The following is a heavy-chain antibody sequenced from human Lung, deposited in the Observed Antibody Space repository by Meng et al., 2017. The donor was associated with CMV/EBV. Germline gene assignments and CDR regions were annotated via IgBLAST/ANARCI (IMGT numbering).Heavy chain of an antibody. CDR1: GGSVSTSSSY. CDR2: IYNSGST. J-gene: IGHJ4*02. D-gene: IGHD3-3*01. V-gene: IGHV4-61*01. CDR3: ARGFYDFWSGFGAVDY. Sequence: SETLSLTCTVSGGSVSTSSSYWSWIRQPPGKGLEWIGFIYNSGSTNDNPSLKSRVTISVDTSKNQFSLKLTSVTVADTAVYYCARGFYDFWSGFGAVDYWGQGMLVPAPQ.